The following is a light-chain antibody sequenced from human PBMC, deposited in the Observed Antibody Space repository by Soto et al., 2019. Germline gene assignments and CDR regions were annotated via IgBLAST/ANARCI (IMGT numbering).Light chain of an antibody. Sequence: EIVMTQSPATLSVSPGERATLSCRASQSVSSNLAWYQQKPGQAPRLLIYGASTRATGIPARFSGSGSGADFTLTISSLEAEDFAVYYCQQRSNWPFTFGQGTRLEI. CDR2: GAS. CDR3: QQRSNWPFT. CDR1: QSVSSN. J-gene: IGKJ5*01. V-gene: IGKV3-15*01.